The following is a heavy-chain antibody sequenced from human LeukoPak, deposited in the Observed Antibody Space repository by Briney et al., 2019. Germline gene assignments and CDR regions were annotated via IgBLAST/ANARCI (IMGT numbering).Heavy chain of an antibody. CDR3: ARDEAIFGAGYYYGMDV. Sequence: PSETLSLTCTVSGGSISSSSYYWGWIRQPPGKGLEWIGSIYYSGSTYYNPSLKSRVTISVDTSKNQFSLKLSSVTAADTAVYYCARDEAIFGAGYYYGMDVWGQGTTVTVSS. D-gene: IGHD3-3*01. V-gene: IGHV4-39*07. J-gene: IGHJ6*02. CDR1: GGSISSSSYY. CDR2: IYYSGST.